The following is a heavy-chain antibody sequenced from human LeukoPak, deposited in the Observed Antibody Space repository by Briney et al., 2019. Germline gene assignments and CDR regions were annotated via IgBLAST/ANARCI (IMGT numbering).Heavy chain of an antibody. CDR1: GGSISSYY. CDR3: ARDRKAAWEGAFDI. J-gene: IGHJ3*02. D-gene: IGHD1-26*01. V-gene: IGHV4-59*01. Sequence: SETLSLTCTVSGGSISSYYWSWIRQPPGKGLEWVGYIYYSGRTNFNPSLKSRVTISVDTSKNQFSLKLSSVTAADTAVYYCARDRKAAWEGAFDIWGQGTMVTVSS. CDR2: IYYSGRT.